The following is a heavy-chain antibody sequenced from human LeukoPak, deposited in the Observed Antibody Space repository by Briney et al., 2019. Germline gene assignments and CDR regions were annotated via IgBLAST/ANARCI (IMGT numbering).Heavy chain of an antibody. D-gene: IGHD6-13*01. CDR3: AKGGGQYSSSSDY. CDR1: GFTFDDYA. V-gene: IGHV3-9*01. J-gene: IGHJ4*02. CDR2: ISWNSGSI. Sequence: GGSLRLSCAASGFTFDDYAMPWVRQAPGKGLEWVSGISWNSGSIGYADSVKGRFTISRDNAKNSLYLQMNSLRAEDTALYYCAKGGGQYSSSSDYWGQGTLVTVSS.